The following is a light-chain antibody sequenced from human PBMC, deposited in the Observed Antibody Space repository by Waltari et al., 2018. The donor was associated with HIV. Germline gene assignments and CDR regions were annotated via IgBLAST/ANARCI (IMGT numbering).Light chain of an antibody. V-gene: IGKV3-11*01. CDR1: QSVSSY. CDR2: DAS. Sequence: EIVLTQSPATLSLSPGERATLSCRASQSVSSYFAWYQQKPGQAPRLLIYDASKRATGIPARFSGSGSGTDFTLTINSLEPEDFAVYYCHQYHSIPRTFGQGTKLEIK. CDR3: HQYHSIPRT. J-gene: IGKJ2*01.